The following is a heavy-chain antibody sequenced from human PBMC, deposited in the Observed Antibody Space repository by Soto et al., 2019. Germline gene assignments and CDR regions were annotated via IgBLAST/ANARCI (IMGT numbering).Heavy chain of an antibody. V-gene: IGHV1-69*13. Sequence: SVKVSCKASGGTFSSNAISWVRQAHGQGLEWMGGIIYIFGTTNYAQRFQGRVTITADESTITVYMEMSSLRSEDTAVYYCACTDCYSNYYYYGMDVWGQGTTVTVSS. J-gene: IGHJ6*02. CDR3: ACTDCYSNYYYYGMDV. CDR2: IIYIFGTT. CDR1: GGTFSSNA. D-gene: IGHD3-9*01.